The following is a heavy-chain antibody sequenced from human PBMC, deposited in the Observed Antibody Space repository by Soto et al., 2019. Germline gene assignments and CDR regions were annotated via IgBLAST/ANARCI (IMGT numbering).Heavy chain of an antibody. V-gene: IGHV4-30-4*01. CDR3: ASCPIDYGDYLYYFDY. Sequence: SETLSLTCTVSGGSISSGDYYWSWIRQPPGKGLEWIGYVYYSGSTYYNPSLKSRVTISVDTSKNQFSLKLSSVTAADTAVYYCASCPIDYGDYLYYFDYWGQGTLVTVSS. J-gene: IGHJ4*02. D-gene: IGHD4-17*01. CDR1: GGSISSGDYY. CDR2: VYYSGST.